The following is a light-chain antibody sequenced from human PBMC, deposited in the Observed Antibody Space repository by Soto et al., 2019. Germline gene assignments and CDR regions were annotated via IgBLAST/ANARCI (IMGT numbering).Light chain of an antibody. CDR3: QAWDSSTAV. J-gene: IGLJ2*01. CDR1: KLGDKY. Sequence: SYELTKPPSVSVSPGQTARITCSGDKLGDKYACWYQQKPGQSPVLVIYQDSKRPSGIPERFSGSNSGNTATLTISGTQAMDEADYYCQAWDSSTAVFGGGTQLTVL. CDR2: QDS. V-gene: IGLV3-1*01.